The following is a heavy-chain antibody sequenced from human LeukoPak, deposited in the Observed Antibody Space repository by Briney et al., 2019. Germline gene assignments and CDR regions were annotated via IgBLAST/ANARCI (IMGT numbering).Heavy chain of an antibody. CDR3: ASALVAGTFGHWYFDL. Sequence: GASVKVSCKASGYTFTSYDINWVRQATGQGLEWMGWMNPNSGNTGYAQKFQGRVTITADESTSTAYMELSSLRSEDTAVYYCASALVAGTFGHWYFDLWGRGTLVTVSS. CDR2: MNPNSGNT. J-gene: IGHJ2*01. V-gene: IGHV1-8*03. CDR1: GYTFTSYD. D-gene: IGHD6-19*01.